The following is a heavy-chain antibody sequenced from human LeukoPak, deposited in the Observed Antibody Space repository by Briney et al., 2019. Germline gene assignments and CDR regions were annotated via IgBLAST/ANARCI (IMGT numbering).Heavy chain of an antibody. J-gene: IGHJ3*02. V-gene: IGHV1-18*01. CDR2: ISADNGNT. D-gene: IGHD2-2*01. CDR1: GYTFTSYG. Sequence: ASVKVSCKASGYTFTSYGISWVRQAPGQGLEWMGWISADNGNTNYAQKLQGRVTMTTDTSTSTAYMGLRSLRSDDTAVYYCARDSGWGYCSSTSCQNAFDIWGQGTMVTVSS. CDR3: ARDSGWGYCSSTSCQNAFDI.